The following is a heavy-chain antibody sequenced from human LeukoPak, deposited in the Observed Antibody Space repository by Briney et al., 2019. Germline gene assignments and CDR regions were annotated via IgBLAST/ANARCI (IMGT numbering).Heavy chain of an antibody. CDR2: ISYDGSNK. D-gene: IGHD6-13*01. CDR1: GFTFSSYA. V-gene: IGHV3-30-3*01. J-gene: IGHJ4*02. CDR3: ARLGIITAAGSNDY. Sequence: PGGSLRLSCAASGFTFSSYAMHWVRQAPGKGLEWVAVISYDGSNKYYADSVKGRFTVSRDNAKNLLYLQMNSLRAEDTAVYYCARLGIITAAGSNDYWGQGTLVIVSS.